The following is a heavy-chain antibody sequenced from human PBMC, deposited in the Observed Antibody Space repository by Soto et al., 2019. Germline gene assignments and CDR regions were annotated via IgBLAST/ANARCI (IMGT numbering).Heavy chain of an antibody. D-gene: IGHD5-12*01. J-gene: IGHJ4*01. Sequence: PGGSLRLSCAASGFSFSGYAMAWVRQAPGKGLEWVSGISGSGATTYYADSVKGRCTISRDNSKNTLSLQVNRLSAEDTAVYYCAKAGGGYTKSXFDAWGQGSLVPVSS. CDR1: GFSFSGYA. V-gene: IGHV3-23*01. CDR2: ISGSGATT. CDR3: AKAGGGYTKSXFDA.